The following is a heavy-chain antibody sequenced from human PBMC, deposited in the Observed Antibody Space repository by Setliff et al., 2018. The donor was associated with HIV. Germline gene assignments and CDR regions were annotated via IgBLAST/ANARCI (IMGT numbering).Heavy chain of an antibody. D-gene: IGHD2-21*01. CDR3: ARIPCSGGNCNRPPNHYYMDV. CDR1: GYIFSSYG. J-gene: IGHJ6*03. CDR2: ISAYSGNT. V-gene: IGHV1-18*01. Sequence: ASVKVSCKASGYIFSSYGITWARQAPGQGLEWMGWISAYSGNTNYAQKLQGRVTMTTDTSTNTASMELRRLRSNDTAVYYCARIPCSGGNCNRPPNHYYMDVWGQGTTVTVSS.